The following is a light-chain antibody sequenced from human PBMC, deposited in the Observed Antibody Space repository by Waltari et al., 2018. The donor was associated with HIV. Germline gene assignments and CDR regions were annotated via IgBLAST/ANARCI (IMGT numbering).Light chain of an antibody. Sequence: QSALTQPASVSGSPGQSITISCTGTSSDVWSYNLVSWYQQHPGKAPKLIIYEVSKLPSGVSNRFSGSKSGSTASLTISGLQPEDEADYCCCSYASTTDTYVVFGGGTKLTVL. CDR1: SSDVWSYNL. CDR2: EVS. J-gene: IGLJ2*01. V-gene: IGLV2-23*02. CDR3: CSYASTTDTYVV.